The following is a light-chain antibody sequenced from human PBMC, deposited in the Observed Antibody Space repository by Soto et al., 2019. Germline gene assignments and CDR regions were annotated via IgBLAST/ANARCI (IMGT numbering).Light chain of an antibody. J-gene: IGKJ4*01. V-gene: IGKV4-1*01. CDR2: WAS. Sequence: EIVVTQSPDSLAVSLGERATINCKSSQSVLYSSNNKNYLAWYQQKPRQPPKLLIYWASTRESGVPDRFSGSGSGTDFTLTISSLQAEDVEVYSCQQYYNTPLTFGGGTKVDIK. CDR3: QQYYNTPLT. CDR1: QSVLYSSNNKNY.